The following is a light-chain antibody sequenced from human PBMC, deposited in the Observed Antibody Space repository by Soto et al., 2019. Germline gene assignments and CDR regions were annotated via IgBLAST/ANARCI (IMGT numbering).Light chain of an antibody. J-gene: IGKJ1*01. CDR3: QQYNKWPQT. Sequence: EIVMTQSPATVPVSPGERVTLSCRARQSVSIDLAWYQQNPGQAPRLLIYGASTRATDIPPSFTGSGSGTEFTLTISSLQSEDIAVYYCQQYNKWPQTFGQGTKVEIK. CDR1: QSVSID. CDR2: GAS. V-gene: IGKV3-15*01.